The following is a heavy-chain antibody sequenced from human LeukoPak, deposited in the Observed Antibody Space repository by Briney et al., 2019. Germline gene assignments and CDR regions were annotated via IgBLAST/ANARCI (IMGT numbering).Heavy chain of an antibody. D-gene: IGHD4-17*01. CDR1: GYSFTSYW. Sequence: GESLKISCKGSGYSFTSYWIGWVRQMPGKGLEWVGIIYPGNSDIRYSPSFQGRVTISADKSIRTAYLQWSSLKASDTAIYYCARQEGTVTNYYYYHMDVWGKGTTVTVSS. CDR3: ARQEGTVTNYYYYHMDV. V-gene: IGHV5-51*01. CDR2: IYPGNSDI. J-gene: IGHJ6*04.